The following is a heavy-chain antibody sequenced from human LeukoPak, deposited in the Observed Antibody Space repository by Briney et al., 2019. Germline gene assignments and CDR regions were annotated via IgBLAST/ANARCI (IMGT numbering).Heavy chain of an antibody. Sequence: SETLSLTCAVYGGSFSGYYWSWIRQPPGKGLEWIGEINYSGSTNYNPSLKSRVTISVDTSKNQFSLKLSSVTAADTAVYYCARDGDSSGRTHYYYYMDVWGKGTTVTISS. D-gene: IGHD6-19*01. CDR3: ARDGDSSGRTHYYYYMDV. CDR2: INYSGST. V-gene: IGHV4-34*01. CDR1: GGSFSGYY. J-gene: IGHJ6*03.